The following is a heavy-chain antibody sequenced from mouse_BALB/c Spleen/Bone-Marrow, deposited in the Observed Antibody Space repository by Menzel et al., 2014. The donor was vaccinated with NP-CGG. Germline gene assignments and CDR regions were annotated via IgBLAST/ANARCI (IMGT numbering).Heavy chain of an antibody. CDR2: IRLKSNNYAT. CDR3: TRTGTGYFDY. Sequence: DVHLVESGGGLVQPGGSMKLSCVASGFTFSSYWMNWVRQSPEKGLEWVAEIRLKSNNYATHYAESVKGRFTISRDDSKSSVYLQMNNLRAEDTGIYYCTRTGTGYFDYWGQGTTLTVSS. J-gene: IGHJ2*01. D-gene: IGHD4-1*01. CDR1: GFTFSSYW. V-gene: IGHV6-6*02.